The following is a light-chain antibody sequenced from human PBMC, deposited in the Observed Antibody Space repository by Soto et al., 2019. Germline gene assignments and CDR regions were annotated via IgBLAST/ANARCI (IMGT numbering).Light chain of an antibody. CDR3: QQYDSFSVT. Sequence: DIQMTQSPSTLSGSVGDRVTITCRASQTISSWLAWYQQKPGKAPKLLIYKASTLKSGVPSRFSGSGSGTEFTPNVTGLHPDDFATSYCQQYDSFSVTFGQGTRWRL. CDR1: QTISSW. J-gene: IGKJ5*01. CDR2: KAS. V-gene: IGKV1-5*03.